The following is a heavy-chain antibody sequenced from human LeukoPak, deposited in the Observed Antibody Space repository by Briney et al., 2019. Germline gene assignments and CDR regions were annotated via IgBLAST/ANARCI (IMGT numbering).Heavy chain of an antibody. Sequence: GGSLRLSCASSGFTFDYSAMTWVRQAPEKGLEWVSTINTGDITFYANSVKGRFTISRDNSKNALFLQMNSLRAEDTAIYCVKGGFTYYDGWGQGTLVTVSS. J-gene: IGHJ4*02. CDR2: INTGDIT. CDR1: GFTFDYSA. CDR3: VKGGFTYYDG. V-gene: IGHV3-23*01. D-gene: IGHD3-10*01.